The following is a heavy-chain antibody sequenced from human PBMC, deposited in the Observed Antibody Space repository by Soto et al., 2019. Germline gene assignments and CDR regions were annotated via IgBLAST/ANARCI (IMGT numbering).Heavy chain of an antibody. CDR2: ISWNSGSI. CDR1: GFTFDDYA. J-gene: IGHJ4*02. Sequence: PGGSLRLSCAASGFTFDDYAMHWVRQAPGKGLEWVSGISWNSGSIGYADSVKGRFTISRDNAKNSLYLQMNSLRAEDTALYYCAKDMWRYCSGGSCWAFDYWGQGP. V-gene: IGHV3-9*01. CDR3: AKDMWRYCSGGSCWAFDY. D-gene: IGHD2-15*01.